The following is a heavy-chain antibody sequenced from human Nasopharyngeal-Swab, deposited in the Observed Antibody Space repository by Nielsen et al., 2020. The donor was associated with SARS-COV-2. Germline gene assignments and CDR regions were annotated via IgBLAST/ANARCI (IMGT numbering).Heavy chain of an antibody. Sequence: SVKASCKASGGTFSSYAISWARQAPGQGLEWMGGIIPIFGTANYAQKFQGRVTITADKSTSTAYMELSSLRSEDTAVYYCARDKGLRFLEWLPLKGFTGWFDPWGQGTLVTVSS. J-gene: IGHJ5*02. CDR3: ARDKGLRFLEWLPLKGFTGWFDP. V-gene: IGHV1-69*06. CDR2: IIPIFGTA. D-gene: IGHD3-3*01. CDR1: GGTFSSYA.